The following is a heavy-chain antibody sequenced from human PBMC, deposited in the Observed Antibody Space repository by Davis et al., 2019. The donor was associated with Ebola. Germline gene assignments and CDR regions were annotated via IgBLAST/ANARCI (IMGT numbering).Heavy chain of an antibody. J-gene: IGHJ6*02. CDR1: GGSISSGGYY. CDR3: ARDRKDYYDSSYYYYGMDV. CDR2: IYYSGST. D-gene: IGHD3-22*01. Sequence: MPSETLPLTCTVSGGSISSGGYYWSWIRQHPGKGLEWIGYIYYSGSTYYNPSLKSRVTISVDTSKNQFSLKLSSVTAADTAVYYCARDRKDYYDSSYYYYGMDVWGQGTTVTVSS. V-gene: IGHV4-31*03.